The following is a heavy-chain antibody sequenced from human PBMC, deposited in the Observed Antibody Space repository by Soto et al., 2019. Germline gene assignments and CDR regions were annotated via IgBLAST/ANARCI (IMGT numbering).Heavy chain of an antibody. CDR1: GGTFSSYA. CDR3: GYCSSTSCYTLPLCFDR. J-gene: IGHJ2*01. D-gene: IGHD2-2*02. CDR2: IIPIFGTA. Sequence: QVQLVQSGAEVKKPGSSVKVSCKASGGTFSSYAISWVRQAPGQGLEWMGGIIPIFGTANYAQKFQGRVTITANESKSTADTELSSLRSECMAVHFFGYCSSTSCYTLPLCFDRWGRGTLVPVSS. V-gene: IGHV1-69*01.